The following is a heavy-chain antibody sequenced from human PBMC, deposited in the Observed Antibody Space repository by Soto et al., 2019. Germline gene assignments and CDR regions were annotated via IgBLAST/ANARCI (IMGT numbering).Heavy chain of an antibody. D-gene: IGHD6-19*01. Sequence: SETLSLTCTVSGGSISSYYWSWIRQPPGKGLEWIGYIYYSGSTNYNPSLKSRVTISVDTSKNQFSLKLNSVTAADTAVYYCARQGSVAGFDSWGQGTLVTVPQ. V-gene: IGHV4-59*08. CDR2: IYYSGST. CDR1: GGSISSYY. J-gene: IGHJ4*02. CDR3: ARQGSVAGFDS.